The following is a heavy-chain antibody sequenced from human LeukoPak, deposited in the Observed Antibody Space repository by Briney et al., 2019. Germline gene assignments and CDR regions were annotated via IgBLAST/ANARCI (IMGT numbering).Heavy chain of an antibody. CDR3: ARFRTGRAFDI. Sequence: ASVKVSCKASGYSFTSYAIQWVRQAPGQRLEWMGWINAGNGDTKYSQRFQGRVTMTRDTSTSTVYMELSSLRSEDTAVYYCARFRTGRAFDIWGQGTMVTVSS. J-gene: IGHJ3*02. CDR1: GYSFTSYA. CDR2: INAGNGDT. D-gene: IGHD3/OR15-3a*01. V-gene: IGHV1-3*01.